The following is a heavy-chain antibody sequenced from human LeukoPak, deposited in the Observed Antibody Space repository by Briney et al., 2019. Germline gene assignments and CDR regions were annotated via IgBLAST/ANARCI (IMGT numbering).Heavy chain of an antibody. D-gene: IGHD1-26*01. J-gene: IGHJ4*02. CDR2: IKEDGSKK. V-gene: IGHV3-7*01. Sequence: ETLSLTCTVSGGSISSSSYYWGWIRQPPGTGLEWVANIKEDGSKKDYVDSMKGRFTISRDNAKNSLYLQMSSLRAEDTAVYYCARDEVGGSYAYWGQGTLVTVSS. CDR3: ARDEVGGSYAY. CDR1: GGSISSSSYY.